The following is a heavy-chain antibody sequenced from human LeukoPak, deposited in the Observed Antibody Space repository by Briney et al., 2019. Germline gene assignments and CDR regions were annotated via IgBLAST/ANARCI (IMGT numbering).Heavy chain of an antibody. D-gene: IGHD6-19*01. J-gene: IGHJ6*02. CDR3: ARDQEAVAVFGMDV. V-gene: IGHV3-30*04. Sequence: GGSLRLSCAASGFTFSSYAMHWVRRAPGKGLEWVAVISYDGSNKYYADSVKGRFTISRDNSKNTLYLQMNSLRAEDTAVYYCARDQEAVAVFGMDVWGQGTTVTVSS. CDR1: GFTFSSYA. CDR2: ISYDGSNK.